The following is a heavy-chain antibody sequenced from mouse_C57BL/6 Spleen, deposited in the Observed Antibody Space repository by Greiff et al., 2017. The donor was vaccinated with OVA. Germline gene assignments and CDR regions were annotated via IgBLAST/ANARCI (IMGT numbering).Heavy chain of an antibody. CDR1: GFTFSNYW. CDR2: IRLKSDNYAT. V-gene: IGHV6-3*01. CDR3: TANWFAY. Sequence: DVHLVESGGGLVQPGGSMKLSCVASGFTFSNYWMNWVRQSPEKGLEWVTQIRLKSDNYATHYAESVKGRFTISRDDSKSSVYLQMNNLRAEDTGIYYCTANWFAYWGQGTLVTVSA. J-gene: IGHJ3*01.